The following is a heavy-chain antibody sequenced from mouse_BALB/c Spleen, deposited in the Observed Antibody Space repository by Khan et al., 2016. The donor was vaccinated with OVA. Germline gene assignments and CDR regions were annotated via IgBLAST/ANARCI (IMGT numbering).Heavy chain of an antibody. V-gene: IGHV1-7*01. J-gene: IGHJ2*01. CDR1: GYTFTTYW. CDR2: INPTSGYP. CDR3: TRDRFDY. Sequence: QVQLQQSGAELAKPGASVKMSCKASGYTFTTYWMHWVKQRPGQGLEWIGYINPTSGYPDYNDKFKDRATLSADKSSSTAYMQLNSLTSEDSAVYYGTRDRFDYWGQGTTLTVSS.